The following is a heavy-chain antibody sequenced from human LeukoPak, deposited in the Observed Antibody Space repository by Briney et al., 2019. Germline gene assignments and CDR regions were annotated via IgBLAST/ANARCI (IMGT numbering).Heavy chain of an antibody. CDR3: ARVPKVGAIRLDY. Sequence: ASEKVSCKAFGYAFSNYYIHWVRQAPGQGLEWMGFINPSGGSPSYAQKFQGRVTMTWDTSPSTVHMDLNSLTSEDTALYYCARVPKVGAIRLDYWGQGTLVTVSS. J-gene: IGHJ4*02. D-gene: IGHD1-26*01. V-gene: IGHV1-46*01. CDR1: GYAFSNYY. CDR2: INPSGGSP.